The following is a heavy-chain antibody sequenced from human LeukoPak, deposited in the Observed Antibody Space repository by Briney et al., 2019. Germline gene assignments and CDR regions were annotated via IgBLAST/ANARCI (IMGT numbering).Heavy chain of an antibody. Sequence: GGSLRLPCAASGFTVSSNYMSWVRQAPGKGLEWVSVIYSGGSTYYADSVKGRFTISRDNSKNTLYLQMNSLRAEDTAVYYCAREGRDYYGSGSYSDAFDIWGQGTMVTVSS. CDR3: AREGRDYYGSGSYSDAFDI. D-gene: IGHD3-10*01. J-gene: IGHJ3*02. V-gene: IGHV3-53*01. CDR1: GFTVSSNY. CDR2: IYSGGST.